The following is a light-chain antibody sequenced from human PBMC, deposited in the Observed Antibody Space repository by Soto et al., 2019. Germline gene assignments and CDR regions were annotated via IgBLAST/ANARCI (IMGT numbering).Light chain of an antibody. Sequence: EIVMTQSPAALSVSPGERATLSCRASQSVDSNLAWYQQKPGQAPRLLIYGASTRATGIPDRFSGSGSGTDFTLTISRLEPEDFAVYYCQQYGNSPPQTFGQGTKVDIK. CDR1: QSVDSN. CDR3: QQYGNSPPQT. V-gene: IGKV3-15*01. CDR2: GAS. J-gene: IGKJ1*01.